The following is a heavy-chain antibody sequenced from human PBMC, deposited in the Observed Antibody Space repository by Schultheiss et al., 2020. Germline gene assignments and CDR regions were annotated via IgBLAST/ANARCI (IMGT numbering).Heavy chain of an antibody. CDR3: AREGVSSGWYDY. V-gene: IGHV1-2*02. CDR2: INPNSGGT. D-gene: IGHD6-19*01. J-gene: IGHJ4*02. Sequence: ASVKVSCKASGYNFTDYYMHWVRQAPGQGLEWMGWINPNSGGTNSAQKFQGRVTMTRDTSISTAYMELRSLRSDDTAVYYCAREGVSSGWYDYWGQGTLVNVSS. CDR1: GYNFTDYY.